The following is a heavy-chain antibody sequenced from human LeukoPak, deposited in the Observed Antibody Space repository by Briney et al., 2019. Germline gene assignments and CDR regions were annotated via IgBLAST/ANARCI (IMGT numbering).Heavy chain of an antibody. D-gene: IGHD6-13*01. J-gene: IGHJ6*03. CDR1: GFTFSSYA. CDR2: ISYDGSNK. Sequence: GGSLRLSCAASGFTFSSYAMHWVRQAPGKGLEWVAVISYDGSNKYYADSVKGRFTISRDNSKNTLYLQMNSLRAEDTAVYYCARDGAGYSSSWTGWYYYYYMDVWGKGTTVTASS. V-gene: IGHV3-30*04. CDR3: ARDGAGYSSSWTGWYYYYYMDV.